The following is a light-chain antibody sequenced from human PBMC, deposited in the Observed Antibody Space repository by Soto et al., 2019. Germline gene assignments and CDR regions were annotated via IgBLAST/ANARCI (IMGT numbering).Light chain of an antibody. CDR2: ANK. CDR3: QSYDTSPSGYV. Sequence: QSVLTQPPSVSGAPGQRVTISCTGSSSNIGAGYDVHWYQQVPGTAPKLLIYANKNRPAGVPDRFSASKSGTSASLAITGLQAEDEADYYCQSYDTSPSGYVFGTGTKGTVL. V-gene: IGLV1-40*01. CDR1: SSNIGAGYD. J-gene: IGLJ1*01.